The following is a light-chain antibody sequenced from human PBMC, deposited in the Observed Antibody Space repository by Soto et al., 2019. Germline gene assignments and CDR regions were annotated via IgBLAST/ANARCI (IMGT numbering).Light chain of an antibody. Sequence: EIVLTQSPGTLSLSPGERATLSCRASQSVSSSYLAWYQHKPGQAPRRLIYGASSRATGIPDMFSGSGSVTDFTLTISRLEPEDFAVYYCQQYGSSQLTFGGGTKVEIK. CDR2: GAS. J-gene: IGKJ4*01. CDR3: QQYGSSQLT. CDR1: QSVSSSY. V-gene: IGKV3-20*01.